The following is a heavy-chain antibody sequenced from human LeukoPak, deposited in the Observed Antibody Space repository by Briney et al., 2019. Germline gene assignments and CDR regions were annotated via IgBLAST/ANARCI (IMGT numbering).Heavy chain of an antibody. V-gene: IGHV3-7*01. D-gene: IGHD1-26*01. CDR2: IKQDGSQK. CDR3: ARDALVRTTRYYFDS. CDR1: RLTVGTYW. Sequence: GGSLSLSCAASRLTVGTYWASCVRQAPEKGLEWVANIKQDGSQKYYVDCVKGRFTISRDNAKNSLYLQMNGLRAEDTAVYYCARDALVRTTRYYFDSWGQGTLVTVSS. J-gene: IGHJ4*02.